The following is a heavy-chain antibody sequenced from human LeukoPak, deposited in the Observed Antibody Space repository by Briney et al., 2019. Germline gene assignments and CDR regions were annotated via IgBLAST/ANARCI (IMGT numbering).Heavy chain of an antibody. V-gene: IGHV1-18*01. CDR3: ARELLYNYVWGGFDY. D-gene: IGHD3-16*01. Sequence: ASVKVSCKASGYTFTSYGISWVRQAPGQGLEWMGWISAYNGNTNYAQKLQGRVTMTTDTSSRTAYMELRSLRSDDTAVYYCARELLYNYVWGGFDYWGQGTLVTVSS. J-gene: IGHJ4*02. CDR2: ISAYNGNT. CDR1: GYTFTSYG.